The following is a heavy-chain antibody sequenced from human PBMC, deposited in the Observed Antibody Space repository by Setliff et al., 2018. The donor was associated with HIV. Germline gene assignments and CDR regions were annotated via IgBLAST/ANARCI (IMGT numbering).Heavy chain of an antibody. J-gene: IGHJ4*02. Sequence: SETLSLTCTVSGAPLSSYYLNWIRQPPGKGLEWIGYIFHSGTTIYNPSLKSRVTISVDTSKNQFSLKLSSVTAADTAVYYCARRPYYFDSWGQGTLVTVSS. CDR3: ARRPYYFDS. CDR1: GAPLSSYY. V-gene: IGHV4-59*12. D-gene: IGHD6-6*01. CDR2: IFHSGTT.